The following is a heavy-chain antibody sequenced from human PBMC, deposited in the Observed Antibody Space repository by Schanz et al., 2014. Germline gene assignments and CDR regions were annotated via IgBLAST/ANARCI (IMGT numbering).Heavy chain of an antibody. CDR1: GYTFSNDD. Sequence: QVQLVQSWAEVKGPGASVKVSCKASGYTFSNDDINWVRQAIGQGPEWMGWMQPDSGKTHYAEKFQGRVAMTRDVSISTAYMELSSLASEDTAVYYCARGQRRTIGRPFGPWGQGAQVIVSS. J-gene: IGHJ5*02. D-gene: IGHD6-25*01. V-gene: IGHV1-8*01. CDR2: MQPDSGKT. CDR3: ARGQRRTIGRPFGP.